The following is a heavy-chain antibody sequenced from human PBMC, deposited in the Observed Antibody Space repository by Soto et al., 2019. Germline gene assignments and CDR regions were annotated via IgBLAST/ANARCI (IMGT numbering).Heavy chain of an antibody. CDR1: GFTFSSYG. Sequence: PGGSLRLSCAASGFTFSSYGMHWVRQAPGKGLEWVAVIWYDGSNKYYADSVKGRFTISRDNSKNTLYLQMNSLRAEDTAVYYCAREQALNYALDVWGQGTTVTVSS. CDR3: AREQALNYALDV. V-gene: IGHV3-33*01. CDR2: IWYDGSNK. D-gene: IGHD1-7*01. J-gene: IGHJ6*02.